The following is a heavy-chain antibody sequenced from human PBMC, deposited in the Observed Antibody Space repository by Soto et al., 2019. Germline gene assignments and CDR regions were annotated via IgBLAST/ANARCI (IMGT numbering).Heavy chain of an antibody. V-gene: IGHV4-59*01. D-gene: IGHD3-22*01. CDR3: ARHDYYHRTFDI. Sequence: PSETRSLTCAVYGGSFSGYYWSWIRQPPGKGLEWIGYTLYSGRPNYNPSLQSLQSRVTISVDTSRNQFSLRLTSVTAADTALYYCARHDYYHRTFDIWGQGTLVTVSS. J-gene: IGHJ3*02. CDR2: TLYSGRP. CDR1: GGSFSGYY.